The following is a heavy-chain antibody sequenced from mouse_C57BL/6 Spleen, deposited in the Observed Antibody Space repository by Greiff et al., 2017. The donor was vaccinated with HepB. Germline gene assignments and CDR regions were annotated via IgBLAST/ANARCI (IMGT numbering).Heavy chain of an antibody. J-gene: IGHJ3*01. CDR1: GFSLTSYG. V-gene: IGHV2-6*01. Sequence: VQLVESGPGLVAPSQSLSITCTVSGFSLTSYGVDWVRQSPGKGLEWLGVIWGVGSTNYNSALKSRLSISKDNSKSQVFLKMNSLQTDDTAMYYCASLYYDYDVWFAYWGQGTLVTVSA. CDR3: ASLYYDYDVWFAY. D-gene: IGHD2-4*01. CDR2: IWGVGST.